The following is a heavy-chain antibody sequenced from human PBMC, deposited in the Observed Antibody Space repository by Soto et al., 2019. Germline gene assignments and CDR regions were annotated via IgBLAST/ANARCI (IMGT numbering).Heavy chain of an antibody. Sequence: EVQLVESGGGFVQPGRSLRLSCTFSGFTSYDFALTWVRQAPGKGLEWLGLVRSKTYDGAAEYAASVKGRFTISRDESTSTAFLQMNRLKTEDTAVYYCTRDGDFYGFDVWGQGTTVTVSS. CDR3: TRDGDFYGFDV. CDR2: VRSKTYDGAA. D-gene: IGHD3-3*01. CDR1: GFTSYDFA. V-gene: IGHV3-49*04. J-gene: IGHJ6*02.